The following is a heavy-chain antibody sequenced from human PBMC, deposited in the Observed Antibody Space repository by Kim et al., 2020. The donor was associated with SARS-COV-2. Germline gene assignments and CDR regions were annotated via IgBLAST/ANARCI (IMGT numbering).Heavy chain of an antibody. CDR1: GGTFSGYY. J-gene: IGHJ4*02. V-gene: IGHV4-34*01. CDR3: ARVEYSGYESF. D-gene: IGHD5-12*01. CDR2: INHSGST. Sequence: SETLSLTCAVYGGTFSGYYWSWIRQPPGKGLEWIGEINHSGSTNYNPSLKSRVTISVDTSKNQFSLKLSSVTAADTAVYYCARVEYSGYESFWGRGALVTVSS.